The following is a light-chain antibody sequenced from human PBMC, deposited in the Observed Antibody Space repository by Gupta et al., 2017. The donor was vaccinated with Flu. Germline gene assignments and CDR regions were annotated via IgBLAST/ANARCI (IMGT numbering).Light chain of an antibody. CDR3: QQGNSFPFT. CDR2: AAS. J-gene: IGKJ3*01. V-gene: IGKV1-12*01. CDR1: QNIGSW. Sequence: DIQMTQSPSSVSASVGDRVTITCRASQNIGSWLAWYQQKPGTAPKFLIYAASSLQSGVPSRFSGSGSGTDFTLTVSSLQPDDFATYYCQQGNSFPFTFGPGTKVDLK.